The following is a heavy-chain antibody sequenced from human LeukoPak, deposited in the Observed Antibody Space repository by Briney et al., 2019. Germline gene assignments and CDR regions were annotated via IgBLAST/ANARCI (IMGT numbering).Heavy chain of an antibody. CDR1: GFTFSSYS. V-gene: IGHV3-21*01. CDR3: ARTGYYDFWSGYYENWFDP. CDR2: ISSSSSYI. Sequence: GGSLRLSCAASGFTFSSYSMNWVRQAPGKGLEWVSSISSSSSYIYYADSVKGRFTISRDNSKNTLYLQMNSLRAEDTAVYYCARTGYYDFWSGYYENWFDPWGQGTLVTVSS. J-gene: IGHJ5*02. D-gene: IGHD3-3*01.